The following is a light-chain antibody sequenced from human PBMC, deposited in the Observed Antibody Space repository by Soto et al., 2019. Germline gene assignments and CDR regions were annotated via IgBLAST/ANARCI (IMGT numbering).Light chain of an antibody. CDR2: GAS. Sequence: EIVMTHSPATLSVSPGERATLSCRASQSVSSNLAWYQQKPGQAPRLLIYGASTRATAIPARFSGSGSGTEFTLTISSLLSEDFAVYYCQHYNNWLGTFGQGTKV. CDR3: QHYNNWLGT. CDR1: QSVSSN. J-gene: IGKJ1*01. V-gene: IGKV3-15*01.